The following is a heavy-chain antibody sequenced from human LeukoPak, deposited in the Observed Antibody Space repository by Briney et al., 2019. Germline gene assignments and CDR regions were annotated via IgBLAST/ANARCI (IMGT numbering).Heavy chain of an antibody. Sequence: GGSLRLSCAASGFTFSSYSMNWVRQAPGKGLEWVSSISSSSSYIYYADSVKGRFTISRDNAKNSLYLQMNSLRAEDTAVYYCARDLSIAVAGAVDYWGQGTLVTVSS. D-gene: IGHD6-19*01. J-gene: IGHJ4*02. CDR1: GFTFSSYS. CDR3: ARDLSIAVAGAVDY. V-gene: IGHV3-21*01. CDR2: ISSSSSYI.